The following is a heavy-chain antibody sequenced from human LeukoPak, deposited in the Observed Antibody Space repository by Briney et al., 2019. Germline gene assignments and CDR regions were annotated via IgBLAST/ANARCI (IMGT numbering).Heavy chain of an antibody. V-gene: IGHV4-34*01. CDR1: GGSFSGYY. J-gene: IGHJ4*02. Sequence: SETLSLTCAVYGGSFSGYYWSWIRQPPGKGLEWIGEINHSGSTNYNPSLKSRVTISVDTSKNQSSLKLSSVTAADTAVYYCARGRGDSSSGLPDYWGQGTLVTVSS. D-gene: IGHD6-6*01. CDR2: INHSGST. CDR3: ARGRGDSSSGLPDY.